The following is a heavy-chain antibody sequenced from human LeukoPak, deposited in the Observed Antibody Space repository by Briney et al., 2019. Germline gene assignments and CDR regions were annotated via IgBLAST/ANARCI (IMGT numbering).Heavy chain of an antibody. CDR2: ISSSGNTI. Sequence: GGSLRLSCAASGFTFSDYYMSWIRQAPGKGQEWVSYISSSGNTIYYADSVKGRFTISRDNAKNSLFLQMNSLRAEDTALYYCARDHDYGDYDYWGQGTLVTVSS. CDR1: GFTFSDYY. V-gene: IGHV3-11*04. CDR3: ARDHDYGDYDY. J-gene: IGHJ4*02. D-gene: IGHD4-17*01.